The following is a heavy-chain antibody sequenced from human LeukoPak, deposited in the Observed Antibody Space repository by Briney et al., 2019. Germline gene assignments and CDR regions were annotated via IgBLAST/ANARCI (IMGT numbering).Heavy chain of an antibody. J-gene: IGHJ4*02. CDR2: VSGSGGST. V-gene: IGHV3-23*01. D-gene: IGHD4-23*01. CDR1: GFTFSSYW. CDR3: AKAQTVVTPELFDY. Sequence: GGSLRLSCAASGFTFSSYWMSWVRQAPGKGLEWVSVVSGSGGSTYYADSVKGRFTISRDNSKNTLYLQMNSLRAEDTAVYYCAKAQTVVTPELFDYWGQGTLVTVSS.